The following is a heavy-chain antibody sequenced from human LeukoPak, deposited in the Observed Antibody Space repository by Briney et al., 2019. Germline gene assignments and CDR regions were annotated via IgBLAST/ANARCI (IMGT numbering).Heavy chain of an antibody. D-gene: IGHD3-10*01. CDR1: GYTFTGDY. CDR3: ARGPNYDYEFYYYMDV. V-gene: IGHV1-2*02. J-gene: IGHJ6*03. CDR2: INPNSGGT. Sequence: ASVKVSCKASGYTFTGDYMHWVRQAPGQGREWMGWINPNSGGTNYTQKFQGRVTMTRDTSISTAYMDLSRLRSDDTAVYYCARGPNYDYEFYYYMDVWGKGTTVTISS.